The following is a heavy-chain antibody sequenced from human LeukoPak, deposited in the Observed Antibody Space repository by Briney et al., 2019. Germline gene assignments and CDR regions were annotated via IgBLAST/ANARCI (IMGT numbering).Heavy chain of an antibody. V-gene: IGHV4-39*07. Sequence: PSETLSLTCTVSGGSISSGGYYWSWIRQPPGKGLEWIGNIYYSGSTYYNPSLKSRVTISVDTSKNQFSLKLSSVTAADTAVYYCARGGRGYSYHGGSSFAYWGQGTLVTVSS. CDR1: GGSISSGGYY. CDR2: IYYSGST. CDR3: ARGGRGYSYHGGSSFAY. D-gene: IGHD5-18*01. J-gene: IGHJ4*02.